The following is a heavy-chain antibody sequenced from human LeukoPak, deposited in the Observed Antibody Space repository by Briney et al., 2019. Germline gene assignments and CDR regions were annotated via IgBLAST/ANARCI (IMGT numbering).Heavy chain of an antibody. J-gene: IGHJ4*02. Sequence: GASVKVSCKASGYTFTSYYMHWVRQAPGQGLEWMGIINPSGGSTSYAQKFQGRVTMTRDTSTSTVYMELSSLRSEDTAVYYCAREGATYYYDSSGYPGALDYWGQGTLVTVSS. D-gene: IGHD3-22*01. CDR2: INPSGGST. V-gene: IGHV1-46*01. CDR1: GYTFTSYY. CDR3: AREGATYYYDSSGYPGALDY.